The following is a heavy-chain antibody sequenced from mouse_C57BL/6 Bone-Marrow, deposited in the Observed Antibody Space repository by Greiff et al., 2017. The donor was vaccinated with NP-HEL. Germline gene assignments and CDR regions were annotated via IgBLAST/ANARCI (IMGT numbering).Heavy chain of an antibody. CDR1: GFTFSDYY. CDR3: ARDKGWLDY. D-gene: IGHD2-3*01. J-gene: IGHJ2*01. CDR2: INYDGSST. V-gene: IGHV5-16*01. Sequence: EVMLVESEGGLVQPGSSMKLSCTASGFTFSDYYMAWVRQVPEKGLEWVANINYDGSSTYYLDYLKSRFIISRDNAKNILYLQMSSLKSEDTATYYCARDKGWLDYWGQGTTLTVSS.